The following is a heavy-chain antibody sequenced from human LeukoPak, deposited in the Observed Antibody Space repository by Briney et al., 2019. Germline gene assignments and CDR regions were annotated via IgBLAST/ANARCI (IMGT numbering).Heavy chain of an antibody. D-gene: IGHD3-10*01. Sequence: ASIKVSCKASGYTFTSYGINWVRQAPRQGLECMGIINPSGGSTSYAQKFQGRVTMTRDTSTSTVYMELSSLRSEDTAVYYCARGGYGSGSYWTEMLPEYFQHWGQGTLVTVSS. CDR1: GYTFTSYG. CDR2: INPSGGST. J-gene: IGHJ1*01. V-gene: IGHV1-46*01. CDR3: ARGGYGSGSYWTEMLPEYFQH.